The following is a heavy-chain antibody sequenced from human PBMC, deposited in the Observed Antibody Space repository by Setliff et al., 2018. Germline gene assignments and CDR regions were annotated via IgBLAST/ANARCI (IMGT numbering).Heavy chain of an antibody. CDR2: IKHGGTT. V-gene: IGHV4-38-2*02. J-gene: IGHJ3*02. CDR3: ARVRRQWLARAFDI. Sequence: SETLSLTCRVSGYSIGSDYFWAWVRQPPGKGLEWVATIKHGGTTYYNPSLRSRVIISVDTSKNQFSLKLSSVTAADTAVYYCARVRRQWLARAFDIWGQGTMVTVSS. D-gene: IGHD6-19*01. CDR1: GYSIGSDYF.